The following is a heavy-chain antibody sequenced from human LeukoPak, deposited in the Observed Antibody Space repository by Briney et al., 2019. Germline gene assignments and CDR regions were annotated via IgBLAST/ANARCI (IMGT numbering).Heavy chain of an antibody. D-gene: IGHD1-26*01. CDR3: ARPYSGSFDY. CDR2: IYYSGST. CDR1: GGSISSSSYY. V-gene: IGHV4-39*01. Sequence: WETLSLTCTVSGGSISSSSYYWGWIRQPPGKGLEWIGSIYYSGSTYYNPSLKSRVTISVDTSKNQFSLKLSSVTAADTAVYYCARPYSGSFDYWGQGTLVTVSS. J-gene: IGHJ4*02.